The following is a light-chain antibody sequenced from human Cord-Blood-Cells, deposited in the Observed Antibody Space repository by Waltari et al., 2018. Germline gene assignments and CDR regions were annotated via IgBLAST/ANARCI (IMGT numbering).Light chain of an antibody. CDR1: SSNIGSNY. CDR2: RNN. CDR3: AAWDDSLSGRV. V-gene: IGLV1-47*01. Sequence: QSVLTQPPSASGPPGQRVTISCSGSSSNIGSNYVYWYQQLPGTAPKLHIYRNNQRPSGVPDRFSGSKSGTSASLSISGLRSEDEADYYCAAWDDSLSGRVFGGGTKLTVL. J-gene: IGLJ2*01.